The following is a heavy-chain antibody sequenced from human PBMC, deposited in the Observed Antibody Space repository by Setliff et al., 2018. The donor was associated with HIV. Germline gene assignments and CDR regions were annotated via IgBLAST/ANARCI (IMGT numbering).Heavy chain of an antibody. CDR2: VATNGGST. CDR3: VQGGLSSGWGSF. D-gene: IGHD6-25*01. CDR1: GFTFSNSA. V-gene: IGHV3-23*01. J-gene: IGHJ4*02. Sequence: LRLSCAVSGFTFSNSAMSWVRQAPGKGLEWVSSVATNGGSTYYAASVQGRFTISSDNSKSVVYLQMNSLRAEDTAVYYCVQGGLSSGWGSFWGQGTLVTVSS.